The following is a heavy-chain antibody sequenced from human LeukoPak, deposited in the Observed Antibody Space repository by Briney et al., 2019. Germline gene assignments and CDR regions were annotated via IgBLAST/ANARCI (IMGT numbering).Heavy chain of an antibody. CDR3: AVHLPGDYLDR. J-gene: IGHJ4*02. CDR1: GYAFNIYD. Sequence: ASVRVSCKASGYAFNIYDINWVRQATGQGLEWMGWVNPDSGNTGFAQKFQGRVTMTRNTSITTAYMELSSLRFGDTAVYYCAVHLPGDYLDRWGQGTLVTVSS. V-gene: IGHV1-8*01. CDR2: VNPDSGNT.